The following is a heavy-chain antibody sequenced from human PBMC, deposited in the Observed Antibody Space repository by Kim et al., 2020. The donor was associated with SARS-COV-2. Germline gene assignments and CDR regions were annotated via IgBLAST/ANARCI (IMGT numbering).Heavy chain of an antibody. Sequence: NYAQKFQGWVTMTRDTSISTAYMELSRLRSDDTAVYYCARGIGTSKFDYWGQGTLVTVSS. D-gene: IGHD1-1*01. V-gene: IGHV1-2*04. J-gene: IGHJ4*02. CDR3: ARGIGTSKFDY.